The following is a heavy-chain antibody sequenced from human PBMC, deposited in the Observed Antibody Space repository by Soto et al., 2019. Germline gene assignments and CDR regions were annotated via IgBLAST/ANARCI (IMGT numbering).Heavy chain of an antibody. CDR3: ARCIAVAGNGFDY. V-gene: IGHV3-30-3*01. CDR2: ISYDGSNK. J-gene: IGHJ4*02. Sequence: GGSLRLSCAASGFTFSSYAMHWVRQAPGKGLEWVAVISYDGSNKYYADSVKGRFTISRDNSKNTLYLQMNSLRAEDTAVYYCARCIAVAGNGFDYWGQGT. CDR1: GFTFSSYA. D-gene: IGHD6-19*01.